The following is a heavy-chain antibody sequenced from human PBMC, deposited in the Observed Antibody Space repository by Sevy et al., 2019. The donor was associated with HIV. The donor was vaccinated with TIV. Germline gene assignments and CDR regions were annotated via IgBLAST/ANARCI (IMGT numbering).Heavy chain of an antibody. CDR3: ARQPAGGEDYFDY. CDR2: IYPRDSDT. Sequence: GESLKISCKGSGYSFANYWIGWVRQMPGKGLEWMGIIYPRDSDTRYSPSFQGQVTIPAVKSITPAYLQWSSLKASDTAMDYCARQPAGGEDYFDYWGQGTLVTVSS. V-gene: IGHV5-51*01. CDR1: GYSFANYW. D-gene: IGHD3-10*01. J-gene: IGHJ4*02.